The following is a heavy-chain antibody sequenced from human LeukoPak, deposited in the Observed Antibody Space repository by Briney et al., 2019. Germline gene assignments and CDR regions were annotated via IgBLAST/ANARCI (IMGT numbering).Heavy chain of an antibody. D-gene: IGHD6-13*01. CDR1: GFTFSSYS. CDR3: ASSPAAGPDY. CDR2: ISSSSSYI. V-gene: IGHV3-21*01. Sequence: GGSLRLSCAASGFTFSSYSMNWVRQAPGKGLEWVSSISSSSSYIYYADSVKGRFTISRDNAKNSLYLQMHSLRAEDTAVYYCASSPAAGPDYWGQGTLVTVSS. J-gene: IGHJ4*02.